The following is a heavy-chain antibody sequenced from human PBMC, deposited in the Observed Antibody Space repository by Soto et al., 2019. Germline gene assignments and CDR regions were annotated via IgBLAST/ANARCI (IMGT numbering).Heavy chain of an antibody. CDR2: IYPDDSDT. J-gene: IGHJ4*02. Sequence: GESLKISCKGSGYSFTTYWIAWVRQMPGKGLELMGVIYPDDSDTRYSPSFQGQVTISADKSISTAYLQWSSLKASDTAMYYCARRIAATPGNFDYWGQGTLVTVSS. CDR1: GYSFTTYW. CDR3: ARRIAATPGNFDY. D-gene: IGHD2-15*01. V-gene: IGHV5-51*01.